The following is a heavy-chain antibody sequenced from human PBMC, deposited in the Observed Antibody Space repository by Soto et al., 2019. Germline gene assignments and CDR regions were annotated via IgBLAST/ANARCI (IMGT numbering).Heavy chain of an antibody. J-gene: IGHJ4*02. V-gene: IGHV3-23*01. D-gene: IGHD1-7*01. Sequence: EVQLLESGGGLVQPGGSLRLSCAASGFTFSSYAMSWVRQAPGKGLEWVSAISGSGCSTYYADSVKGRCTISRDNSKNTLYRQMNSLRAEDTAVYYCAKGGYNWNYAPDFDYWGQGTLVTVSS. CDR1: GFTFSSYA. CDR2: ISGSGCST. CDR3: AKGGYNWNYAPDFDY.